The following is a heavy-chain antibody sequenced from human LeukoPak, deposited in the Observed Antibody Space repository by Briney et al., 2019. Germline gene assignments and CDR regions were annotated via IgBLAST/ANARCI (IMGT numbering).Heavy chain of an antibody. CDR2: IIPIFGTA. Sequence: ASVTVSCTASGGTFSSYAISWVRQAPGQGLEWMGGIIPIFGTANYAQKFQGRVTITAGESTSTAYMELSSLRSEDTAVYYCAREQLKGEYYFDYWGQGTLVTVSS. J-gene: IGHJ4*02. CDR1: GGTFSSYA. D-gene: IGHD6-13*01. V-gene: IGHV1-69*01. CDR3: AREQLKGEYYFDY.